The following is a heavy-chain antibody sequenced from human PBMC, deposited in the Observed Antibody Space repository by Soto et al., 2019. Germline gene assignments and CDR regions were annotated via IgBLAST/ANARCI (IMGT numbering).Heavy chain of an antibody. D-gene: IGHD1-26*01. V-gene: IGHV1-69*13. Sequence: GASVKVSCKASGGTFSSYAISWVRQAPGQGLEWMGGIIPIFGTANYAQKFQGRVTITADESTSTAYMELSSLRSEDTAVYYCASGSYSSRYFDHWGQGTLVTVSS. CDR1: GGTFSSYA. J-gene: IGHJ4*02. CDR3: ASGSYSSRYFDH. CDR2: IIPIFGTA.